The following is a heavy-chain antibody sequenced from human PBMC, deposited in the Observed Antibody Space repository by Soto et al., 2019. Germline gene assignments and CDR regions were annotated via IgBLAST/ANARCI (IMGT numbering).Heavy chain of an antibody. Sequence: QVQLVESGGGVVQPGRSLRLSCAASGFTFSSYAMYWVRQAPGKGLEWVAVISYDGNNKYYADSVKGRFTISRDNSKXTXXXQXXSLRAEDTAVYSCARAGCDGGSCYTLVGLRYGMDVWGQGTTVTVSS. J-gene: IGHJ6*02. CDR2: ISYDGNNK. CDR1: GFTFSSYA. CDR3: ARAGCDGGSCYTLVGLRYGMDV. D-gene: IGHD2-15*01. V-gene: IGHV3-30-3*01.